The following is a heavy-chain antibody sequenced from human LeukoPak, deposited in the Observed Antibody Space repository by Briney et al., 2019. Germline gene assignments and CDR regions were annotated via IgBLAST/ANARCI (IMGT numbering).Heavy chain of an antibody. Sequence: GGSLRLSCAASGFTFDDYAMHWVRQAPGKGLEWVSLISGDGGSTYYADSVKGRFTISRDNSKNSLYLQTNSLRTEDTALYYCAKDFYYYDSSGYFFDYWGQGTLVTVSS. CDR3: AKDFYYYDSSGYFFDY. CDR1: GFTFDDYA. CDR2: ISGDGGST. J-gene: IGHJ4*02. V-gene: IGHV3-43*02. D-gene: IGHD3-22*01.